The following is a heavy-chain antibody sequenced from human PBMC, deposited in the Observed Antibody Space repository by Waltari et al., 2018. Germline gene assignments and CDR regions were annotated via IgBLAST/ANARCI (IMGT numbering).Heavy chain of an antibody. CDR2: IYTSGST. CDR1: GGSISSYY. Sequence: QVQLQESGPGLVKPSETLSLTCTVSGGSISSYYWSWIRQPAGKGLEWIGRIYTSGSTNYNPSLKSRVTMSVDTSKNQFSLKLSSVTAADTAVYYCAREGSTFRDDAFDIWGQGTMVTVSS. J-gene: IGHJ3*02. CDR3: AREGSTFRDDAFDI. D-gene: IGHD2-21*01. V-gene: IGHV4-4*07.